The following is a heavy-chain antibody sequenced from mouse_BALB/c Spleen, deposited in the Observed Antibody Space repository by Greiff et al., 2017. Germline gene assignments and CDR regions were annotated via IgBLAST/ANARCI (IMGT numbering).Heavy chain of an antibody. J-gene: IGHJ3*01. Sequence: EVHLVESGGGLVKPGGSLKLSCAASGFTFSSYAMSWVRQTPEKRLEWVASISSGGSTYYPDSVKGRFTISRDNARNILYLQMSSLRSEDTAMYYCARGGDTTVPFAYWGQGTLVTVSA. D-gene: IGHD1-1*01. CDR1: GFTFSSYA. CDR2: ISSGGST. V-gene: IGHV5-6-5*01. CDR3: ARGGDTTVPFAY.